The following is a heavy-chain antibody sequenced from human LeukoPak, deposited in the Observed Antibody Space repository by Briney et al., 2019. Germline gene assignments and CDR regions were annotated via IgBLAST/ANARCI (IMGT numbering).Heavy chain of an antibody. CDR3: ARLVGTTAGYY. D-gene: IGHD1-1*01. CDR2: IYPGDSDT. Sequence: LGASLQISCQGSGSPFTSYWIAGVRQLPGKGLEGMGIIYPGDSDTRYSPSFQGQVTISADKSISTAYLQWSSLKASDTAMYYCARLVGTTAGYYWGQGTLVTVSS. V-gene: IGHV5-51*01. CDR1: GSPFTSYW. J-gene: IGHJ4*02.